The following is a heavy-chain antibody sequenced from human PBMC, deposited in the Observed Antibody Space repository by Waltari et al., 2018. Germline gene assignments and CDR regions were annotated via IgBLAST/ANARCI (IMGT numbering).Heavy chain of an antibody. CDR2: KNPNNGNT. Sequence: QVQLVQSGAEVKKPGASVKVFCKASGYTFTSYDINCVRQATGHRVEWRGWKNPNNGNTGYAQKFQDRGTMTRNTSRSTAYMELSSLRSEDTAVYYCARGLAGSPWGQGTLVTVSS. CDR3: ARGLAGSP. CDR1: GYTFTSYD. V-gene: IGHV1-8*02. J-gene: IGHJ5*02. D-gene: IGHD6-19*01.